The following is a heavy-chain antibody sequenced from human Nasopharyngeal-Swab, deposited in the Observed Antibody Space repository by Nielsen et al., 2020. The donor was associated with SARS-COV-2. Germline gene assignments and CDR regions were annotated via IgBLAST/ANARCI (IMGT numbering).Heavy chain of an antibody. CDR3: ARGLSGIVPAPILGLGPYYSYYYMDV. D-gene: IGHD2-2*01. J-gene: IGHJ6*03. CDR2: FNQSETT. Sequence: SQTLSLTCAVYGGSFSAYSWAWIRNPPGKGREWLGEFNQSETTNYTPSIRSRVTVSVDTSKNQFSLKLSSVTAADTAVYYCARGLSGIVPAPILGLGPYYSYYYMDVWGKGTTVTVSS. CDR1: GGSFSAYS. V-gene: IGHV4-34*01.